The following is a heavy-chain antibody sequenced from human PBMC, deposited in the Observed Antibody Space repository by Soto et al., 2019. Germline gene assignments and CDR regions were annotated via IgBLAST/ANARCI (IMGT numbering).Heavy chain of an antibody. CDR1: GFTFSNYA. Sequence: PGGSLRLSCAASGFTFSNYAMSWVRQAPGKGLEWVSAISGSGGSTYYADSVKGRFTISRDNSKNTLYLQMNSLRAEDTAVYYCAKGNAPSLYYYYGMDVWGQGTTVTVSS. J-gene: IGHJ6*02. CDR2: ISGSGGST. CDR3: AKGNAPSLYYYYGMDV. D-gene: IGHD2-2*01. V-gene: IGHV3-23*01.